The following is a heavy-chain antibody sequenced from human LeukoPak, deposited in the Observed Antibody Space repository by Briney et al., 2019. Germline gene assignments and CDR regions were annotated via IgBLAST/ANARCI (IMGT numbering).Heavy chain of an antibody. D-gene: IGHD1-26*01. CDR1: GYTFTGYY. V-gene: IGHV1-2*02. Sequence: ASVKVSCKASGYTFTGYYMHWVRQAPGQGLEWMGWINPNSGGTNYAQKFQGRVTMTRDTSISTAYMELSRLRSDDTAVYYCARVRVGAGDYFDYWGQGTLVTVSS. CDR2: INPNSGGT. CDR3: ARVRVGAGDYFDY. J-gene: IGHJ4*02.